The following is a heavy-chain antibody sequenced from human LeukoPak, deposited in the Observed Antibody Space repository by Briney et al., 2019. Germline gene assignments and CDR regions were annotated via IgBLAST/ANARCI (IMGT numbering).Heavy chain of an antibody. CDR3: ARVRGRDYYDSSGYRFDY. CDR1: GFTFDDYG. D-gene: IGHD3-22*01. Sequence: GGSLRLSCAASGFTFDDYGMSWVRQAPGKGLEWVSGINWNGGSTGYADSVKGRFTISRDNAKNSLYLQMISLRAEDTALYYCARVRGRDYYDSSGYRFDYWGQGTLVTVSP. V-gene: IGHV3-20*04. J-gene: IGHJ4*02. CDR2: INWNGGST.